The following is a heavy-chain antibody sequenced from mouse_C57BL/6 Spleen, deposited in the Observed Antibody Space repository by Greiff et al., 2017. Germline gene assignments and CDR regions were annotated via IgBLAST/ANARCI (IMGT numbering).Heavy chain of an antibody. V-gene: IGHV2-2*01. J-gene: IGHJ2*01. CDR3: ARSTTGLDY. CDR2: IWSGGST. Sequence: QVQLQQSGPGLVQPSQSLSITCTVSGFSLTSYGVHWVRQSPGKGLEWLGVIWSGGSTDYNAAFISRLSISKDNSTSQVFFKMNSLQADDTAIYYCARSTTGLDYWGQGTTLTVSS. D-gene: IGHD1-1*01. CDR1: GFSLTSYG.